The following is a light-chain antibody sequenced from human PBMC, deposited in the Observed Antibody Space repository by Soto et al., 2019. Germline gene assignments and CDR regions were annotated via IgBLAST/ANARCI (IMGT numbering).Light chain of an antibody. CDR2: AAF. V-gene: IGKV1-39*01. CDR3: QRSYRLPRT. J-gene: IGKJ2*01. CDR1: QSIRTY. Sequence: DIQMTQSPSSLSASGGDRVTITCRASQSIRTYLDWYQLKPGKVPKLLIYAAFTLQRGGPSRFRGSGSGTDCDLTICSLQTEDFANYHFQRSYRLPRTFGQGKKVEI.